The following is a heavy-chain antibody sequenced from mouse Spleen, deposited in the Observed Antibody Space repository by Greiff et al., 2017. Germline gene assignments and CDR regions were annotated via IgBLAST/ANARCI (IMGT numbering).Heavy chain of an antibody. CDR2: INPNNGGT. CDR1: GYTFTDYY. CDR3: ASPNWDDDAMDY. J-gene: IGHJ4*01. V-gene: IGHV1-26*01. D-gene: IGHD4-1*02. Sequence: EVQLQQSGPELVKPGASVKISCKASGYTFTDYYMNWVKQSHGKSLEWIGDINPNNGGTSYNQKFKGKATLTVDKSSSTAYMELRSLTSEDSAVYYCASPNWDDDAMDYWGQGTSVTVSS.